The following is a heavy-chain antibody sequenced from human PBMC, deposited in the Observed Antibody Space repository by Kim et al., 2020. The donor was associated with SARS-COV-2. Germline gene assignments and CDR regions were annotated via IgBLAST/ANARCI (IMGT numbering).Heavy chain of an antibody. CDR2: IYSGGST. CDR3: ARDLGGSFDY. CDR1: GFTVSSNY. Sequence: GGSLRLSCAASGFTVSSNYMSWVRQAPGKGLVWVSVIYSGGSTYYADSVKGRFTISRHNSKNTRYLQMNSLRAEDTAVYYCARDLGGSFDYWGQGTLVTVSS. V-gene: IGHV3-53*04. J-gene: IGHJ4*02. D-gene: IGHD2-15*01.